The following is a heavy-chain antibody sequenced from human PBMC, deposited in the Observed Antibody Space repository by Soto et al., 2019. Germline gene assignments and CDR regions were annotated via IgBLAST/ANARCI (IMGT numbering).Heavy chain of an antibody. CDR1: GGSISSYY. J-gene: IGHJ3*02. CDR2: IYYSGST. D-gene: IGHD6-13*01. CDR3: ARGTLLQQPEVDAFDI. V-gene: IGHV4-59*01. Sequence: SETLSLTCTVSGGSISSYYWSWIRQPPGKGLEWIGYIYYSGSTNYNPSLKSRVTISVDTSKNQFSLKLSSVTAADTAVYYCARGTLLQQPEVDAFDIWGQGTMVTVSS.